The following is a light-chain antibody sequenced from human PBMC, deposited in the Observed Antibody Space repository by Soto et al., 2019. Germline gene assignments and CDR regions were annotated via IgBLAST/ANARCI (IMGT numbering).Light chain of an antibody. J-gene: IGKJ2*01. CDR2: AAS. CDR3: QQTSSTPPT. Sequence: DIQLTQSPSSLSASVGDRVTITCRASQTITTLLHWYQQTPEKAPDLLIYAASRLQSGVPSRFSGSGSRTDFTLTISSLQPEDFGTYYCQQTSSTPPTFGQGTRLQIK. V-gene: IGKV1-39*01. CDR1: QTITTL.